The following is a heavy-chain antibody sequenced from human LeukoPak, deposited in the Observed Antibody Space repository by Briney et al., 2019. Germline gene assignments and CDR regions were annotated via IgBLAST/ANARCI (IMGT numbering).Heavy chain of an antibody. Sequence: GGSLRLSCAASGFIFSRYAMTWVRQAPGKGLEWVSSISSTGNYISYADSVKGRFTISRDDAKNSLFLHMTNLKVDDTAMYYCARVNEAVAGTDYWGQGTLVTVSS. CDR2: ISSTGNYI. D-gene: IGHD6-19*01. J-gene: IGHJ4*02. CDR1: GFIFSRYA. CDR3: ARVNEAVAGTDY. V-gene: IGHV3-21*01.